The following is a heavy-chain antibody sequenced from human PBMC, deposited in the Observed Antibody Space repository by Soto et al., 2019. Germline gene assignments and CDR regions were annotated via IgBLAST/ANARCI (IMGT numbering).Heavy chain of an antibody. CDR3: ARDQYSRIFSTSNAFDI. J-gene: IGHJ3*02. CDR1: GYTFTGYY. Sequence: QVQLVQSGAEVKKPGASVKVSCKASGYTFTGYYMHWVRQAPGQGLEWMGWINPNSGGTNYAQKFQGRVTMTRDTSISTAYMELSRLRSDDTAVYYCARDQYSRIFSTSNAFDIWGQGTMVTVSS. D-gene: IGHD6-6*01. CDR2: INPNSGGT. V-gene: IGHV1-2*02.